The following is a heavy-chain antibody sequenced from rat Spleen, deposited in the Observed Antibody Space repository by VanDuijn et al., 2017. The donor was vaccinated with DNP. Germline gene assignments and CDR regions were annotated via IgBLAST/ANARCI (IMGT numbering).Heavy chain of an antibody. CDR2: ITTGGGHT. CDR1: GFNFNDYW. Sequence: EVKLVESGGGLVQPGRSLKLSCAASGFNFNDYWMGWVRQAPSKGLEWVASITTGGGHTYYRDSVKGRFTISRDNAKSPLYLQMDSLRSEDTATYYCARHVDAWGQGTSVTVSS. V-gene: IGHV5-25*01. CDR3: ARHVDA. J-gene: IGHJ4*01.